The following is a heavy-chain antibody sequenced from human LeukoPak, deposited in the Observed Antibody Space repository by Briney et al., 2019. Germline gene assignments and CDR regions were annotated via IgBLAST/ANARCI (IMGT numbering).Heavy chain of an antibody. Sequence: PGGSLRLSCAGSGFTFSRFSMSWIRQAPGKGLEWLSYISISGSTIYYADSVKGRFTISRDNAKNSLYLQMNSLRAEDTAVYSCAREFTLDAFDIWGLGTMVTVSS. V-gene: IGHV3-11*01. CDR1: GFTFSRFS. CDR2: ISISGSTI. J-gene: IGHJ3*02. CDR3: AREFTLDAFDI.